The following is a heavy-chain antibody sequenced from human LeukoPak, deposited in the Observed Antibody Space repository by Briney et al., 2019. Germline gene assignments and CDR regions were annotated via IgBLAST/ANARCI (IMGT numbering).Heavy chain of an antibody. CDR1: GFTFDDYA. Sequence: GGSLRLSCAASGFTFDDYAMHWVRQAPGKGLEWVSGISWNSGSIGYADSVKGRFTISRDNAKNSLYLQMNSLRADDTAVYHCARGRVDPRTDYYYYMDVWGKGTTVTVSS. D-gene: IGHD1/OR15-1a*01. CDR2: ISWNSGSI. V-gene: IGHV3-9*01. J-gene: IGHJ6*03. CDR3: ARGRVDPRTDYYYYMDV.